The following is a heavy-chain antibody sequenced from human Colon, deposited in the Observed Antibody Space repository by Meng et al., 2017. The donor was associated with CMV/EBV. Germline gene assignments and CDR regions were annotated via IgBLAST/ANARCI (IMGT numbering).Heavy chain of an antibody. J-gene: IGHJ4*02. CDR2: IYYSGSRYNPSSGKT. CDR3: ARVGSSGWELAY. D-gene: IGHD6-19*01. V-gene: IGHV4-59*01. CDR1: NGSITNSY. Sequence: GSLRLSCTVSNGSITNSYCSWIRQPPGKGLEWIGYIYYSGSRYNPSSGKTNYHPSLKSRVTISGDTSKNQFSLELSSVTAADTAVYYCARVGSSGWELAYWGQGTLVTVSS.